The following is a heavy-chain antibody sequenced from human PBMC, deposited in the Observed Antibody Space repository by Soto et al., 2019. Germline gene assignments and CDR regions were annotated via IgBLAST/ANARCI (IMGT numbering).Heavy chain of an antibody. Sequence: ASVKVSCKASGYTFTGYYMHWVRQAPGQGLEWMGWINPNSGGTNYAQKFQGWVTMTRDTSISTAYMELSRLRSDDTALYYCARDAAAGKGEYYFDYWGQGTLVTVSS. CDR2: INPNSGGT. V-gene: IGHV1-2*04. J-gene: IGHJ4*02. CDR3: ARDAAAGKGEYYFDY. D-gene: IGHD6-13*01. CDR1: GYTFTGYY.